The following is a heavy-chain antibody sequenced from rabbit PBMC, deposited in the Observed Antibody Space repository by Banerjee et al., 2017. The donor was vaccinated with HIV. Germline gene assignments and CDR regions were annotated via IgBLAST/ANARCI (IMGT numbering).Heavy chain of an antibody. CDR1: GFSFSSSYD. Sequence: QSLEESGGDLVKPGASLTLTCEASGFSFSSSYDMCWVRQAPGKGLEWIACIGAGSSGGTDYASWAKGRFTISRTSSTTVTLQMTSLTVADTATYFCARSYVGSTWGHNLWGPGTLVTVS. D-gene: IGHD4-2*01. J-gene: IGHJ4*01. CDR2: IGAGSSGGT. CDR3: ARSYVGSTWGHNL. V-gene: IGHV1S40*01.